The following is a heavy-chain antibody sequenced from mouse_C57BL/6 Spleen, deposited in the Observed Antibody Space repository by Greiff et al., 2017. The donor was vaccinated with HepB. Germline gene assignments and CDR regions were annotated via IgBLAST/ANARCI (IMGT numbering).Heavy chain of an antibody. J-gene: IGHJ1*03. D-gene: IGHD2-4*01. CDR1: GYTFTDYY. CDR2: INPNNGGT. CDR3: ARKDYDYDWYFDV. V-gene: IGHV1-26*01. Sequence: VQLQQSGPELVKPGASVKISCKASGYTFTDYYMNWVKQSHGKSLEWIGDINPNNGGTSYNQKFKGKATLTVDKSSSTAYMELRSLTSEDSAVYYCARKDYDYDWYFDVWGTGTTVTGSS.